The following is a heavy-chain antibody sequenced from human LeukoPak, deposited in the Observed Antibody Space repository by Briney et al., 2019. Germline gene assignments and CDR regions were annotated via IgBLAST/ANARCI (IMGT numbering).Heavy chain of an antibody. V-gene: IGHV1-18*04. CDR1: GYTFTSYG. Sequence: GASVTVSCKASGYTFTSYGISWVRQAPGQGLEWMGWVSAYNGNTNYAQKLQGRVTMTADTSTSTAYMELRSLRSDDTAVYYCARDPPPLLWFGELSPYYYGMDVWGKGTTVTVSS. J-gene: IGHJ6*04. CDR3: ARDPPPLLWFGELSPYYYGMDV. D-gene: IGHD3-10*01. CDR2: VSAYNGNT.